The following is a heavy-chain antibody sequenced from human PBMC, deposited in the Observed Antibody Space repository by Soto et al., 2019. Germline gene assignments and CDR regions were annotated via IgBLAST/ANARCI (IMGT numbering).Heavy chain of an antibody. CDR3: AREQYSMVRGVIPY. V-gene: IGHV3-23*01. CDR2: FSGPGGGP. CDR1: GFTFITYA. Sequence: GGSLRLSCAASGFTFITYAIIFFRHSPLKGLEWVSSFSGPGGGPYYADSVKGRFTISRDDSKNTLYLQMNSLRAEDTAVYYCAREQYSMVRGVIPYWGQGTLVTVSS. J-gene: IGHJ4*02. D-gene: IGHD3-10*01.